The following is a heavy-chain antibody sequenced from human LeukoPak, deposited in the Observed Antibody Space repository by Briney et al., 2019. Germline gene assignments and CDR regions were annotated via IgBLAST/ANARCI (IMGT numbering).Heavy chain of an antibody. V-gene: IGHV4-39*07. CDR1: GGSISSSSYY. J-gene: IGHJ4*02. Sequence: PSETLSLTCTVSGGSISSSSYYWGWIRQPPGKGLEWIGEIYHSGSTNYNPSLKSRVTISVDKSKNQFSLKLSSVTAADTAVYYCASLGKRWPKIGYWGQGTLVTVSS. CDR2: IYHSGST. D-gene: IGHD5-24*01. CDR3: ASLGKRWPKIGY.